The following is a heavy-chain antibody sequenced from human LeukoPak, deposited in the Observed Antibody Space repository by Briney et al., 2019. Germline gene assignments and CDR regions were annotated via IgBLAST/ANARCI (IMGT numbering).Heavy chain of an antibody. V-gene: IGHV3-23*01. J-gene: IGHJ6*03. CDR2: TSSSDAGT. CDR3: AKVGPMTSVTRVFRSRTYYYYYMDV. Sequence: PGGSLRLSCAASGFTLSSYAMSWVRQAPGKGLEWVSATSSSDAGTYYADSVKGRFTISRDNSKNTLYLQMNSLRAEDTAVYYCAKVGPMTSVTRVFRSRTYYYYYMDVWGKGTTVTVSS. CDR1: GFTLSSYA. D-gene: IGHD4-17*01.